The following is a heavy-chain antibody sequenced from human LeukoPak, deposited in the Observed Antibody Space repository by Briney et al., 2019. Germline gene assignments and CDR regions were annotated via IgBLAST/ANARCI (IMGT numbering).Heavy chain of an antibody. J-gene: IGHJ6*02. CDR1: GFTFSSYG. D-gene: IGHD2-15*01. CDR2: IRGSGGTT. Sequence: GGSLRLSCTASGFTFSSYGMCWVRQAPGKGLEWVSAIRGSGGTTYYADSVKGRFTISRDNSKNTLYLQMNSLRAEDTAVYYCARHVHCSGGSCYRYGMDVWGQGTTVTVSS. CDR3: ARHVHCSGGSCYRYGMDV. V-gene: IGHV3-23*01.